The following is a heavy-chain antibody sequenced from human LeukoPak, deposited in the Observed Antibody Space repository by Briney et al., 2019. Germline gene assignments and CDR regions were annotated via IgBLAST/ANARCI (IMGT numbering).Heavy chain of an antibody. J-gene: IGHJ4*02. CDR1: GFTFSSYA. D-gene: IGHD6-13*01. Sequence: PGGSLRLSCAASGFTFSSYAMSWVRQAPGKGLEWVSGISGSGGSTYCADSVKGRFTISRDNSKNTLHLQMNSLRADDTAVYYCAKGVSSWYLDYWGQGTLVTVSS. CDR3: AKGVSSWYLDY. CDR2: ISGSGGST. V-gene: IGHV3-23*01.